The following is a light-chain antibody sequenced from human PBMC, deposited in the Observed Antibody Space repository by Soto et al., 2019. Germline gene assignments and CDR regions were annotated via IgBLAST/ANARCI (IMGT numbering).Light chain of an antibody. CDR2: DVS. CDR3: QQYNNWPPWT. V-gene: IGKV3-15*01. Sequence: IVMTQSPATLSVSPGERATLSCRASQSVTNNLAWYQQKPGQATSLLIYDVSTRATCIPARFSGSGSGTEVTLTISGLQSEDFAVFYCQQYNNWPPWTFGQGTKVEIK. J-gene: IGKJ1*01. CDR1: QSVTNN.